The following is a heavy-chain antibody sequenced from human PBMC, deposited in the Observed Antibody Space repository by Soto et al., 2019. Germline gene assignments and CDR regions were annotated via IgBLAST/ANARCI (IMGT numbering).Heavy chain of an antibody. CDR1: GFTFSSYS. J-gene: IGHJ4*02. CDR3: ARVSVDSSGFAFDY. D-gene: IGHD3-22*01. V-gene: IGHV3-21*01. CDR2: ISSSSSYI. Sequence: AGGSLRLSCAASGFTFSSYSMNWVRQAPGKGLEWVSSISSSSSYIYYADSVKGRFTISRDNAKNSLYLQMNSLRAEDTAVYYCARVSVDSSGFAFDYWGQGTLVTVSS.